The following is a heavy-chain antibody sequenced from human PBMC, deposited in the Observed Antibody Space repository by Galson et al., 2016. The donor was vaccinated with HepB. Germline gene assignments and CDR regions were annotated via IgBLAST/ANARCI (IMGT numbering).Heavy chain of an antibody. V-gene: IGHV3-30*03. CDR1: GFTFSSYG. CDR3: ARDWIPYYYYGMDV. D-gene: IGHD5-18*01. CDR2: ISYDGTHE. J-gene: IGHJ6*02. Sequence: SLRLSCAASGFTFSSYGMNWVRQAPGKGLEWVAVISYDGTHEYYADSVRGRFTISRDNAKNPLYLQINSLRAEDTAVYYCARDWIPYYYYGMDVWGQGTTVTVSS.